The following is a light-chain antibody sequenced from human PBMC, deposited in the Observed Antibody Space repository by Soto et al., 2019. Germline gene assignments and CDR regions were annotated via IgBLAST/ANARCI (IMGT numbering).Light chain of an antibody. V-gene: IGKV3-20*01. J-gene: IGKJ1*01. CDR3: QQYPNSPRT. Sequence: ETVLTQSPGTLSLSPGERATVSCRASQSVGGNSLAWYQQRPGQAPRLLIYDTSKRATGIPDRFSGSGSGTDFTLTLSRLEPADFAVYYCQQYPNSPRTFGQGTKVEIK. CDR2: DTS. CDR1: QSVGGNS.